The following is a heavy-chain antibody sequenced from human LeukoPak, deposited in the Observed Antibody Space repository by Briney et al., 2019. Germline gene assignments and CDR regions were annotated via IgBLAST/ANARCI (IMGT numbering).Heavy chain of an antibody. V-gene: IGHV4-38-2*01. CDR2: IYHSGST. J-gene: IGHJ5*02. CDR3: ARTIQLWKATVWFDP. D-gene: IGHD5-18*01. Sequence: SEALSLTCAVSGYSISSGYYWGWIRQPPGKGLEWIGSIYHSGSTYYNPSLKSRVTISVDTSKNQFSLKLSSVTAADTAVYYCARTIQLWKATVWFDPWGQGPLVTVSS. CDR1: GYSISSGYY.